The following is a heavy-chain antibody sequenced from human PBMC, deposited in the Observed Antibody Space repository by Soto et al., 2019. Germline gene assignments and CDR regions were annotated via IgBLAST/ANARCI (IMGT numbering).Heavy chain of an antibody. Sequence: SVKVSCKASGGTFSSYAISCVLQAPGQGLEWMGGIIPIFGTANYAQKFQGRVTITADKSTSTAYMELSSLRSEDTAVYYCARKAILSGTYGMDVWGQGTTVTVSS. CDR1: GGTFSSYA. CDR3: ARKAILSGTYGMDV. J-gene: IGHJ6*02. V-gene: IGHV1-69*06. CDR2: IIPIFGTA. D-gene: IGHD1-20*01.